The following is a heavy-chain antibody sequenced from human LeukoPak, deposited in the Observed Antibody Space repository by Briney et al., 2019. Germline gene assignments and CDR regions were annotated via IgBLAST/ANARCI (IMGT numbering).Heavy chain of an antibody. D-gene: IGHD3-22*01. CDR2: ISGSGDSA. J-gene: IGHJ4*02. CDR1: GFTFSSYA. Sequence: GGSLRLSCAASGFTFSSYAMSWVRQAPGKGLEWVSVISGSGDSAYYADSVKGRFTISRDNSQNTLYLQMNSLRAEDTAVYYCAKDVASSAYSAFDYWGQGTLVTVSS. V-gene: IGHV3-23*01. CDR3: AKDVASSAYSAFDY.